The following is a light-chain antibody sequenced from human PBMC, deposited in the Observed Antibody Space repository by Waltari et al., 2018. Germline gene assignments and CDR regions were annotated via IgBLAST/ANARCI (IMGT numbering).Light chain of an antibody. CDR1: HIADKR. CDR3: QVWDSTSDHVV. Sequence: YVLTQPPSVSVAPGQTAKITRGGDHIADKRVNWYKQRPGQAPVLVVYDDSARPSGIPERFSGSNSGKATLTISRVEAGDEADYYCQVWDSTSDHVVFGGGTKLTVL. CDR2: DDS. J-gene: IGLJ2*01. V-gene: IGLV3-21*02.